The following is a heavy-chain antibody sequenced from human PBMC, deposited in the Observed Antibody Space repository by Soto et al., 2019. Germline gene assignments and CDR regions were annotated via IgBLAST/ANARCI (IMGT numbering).Heavy chain of an antibody. V-gene: IGHV1-18*01. CDR2: ITAYNGNT. Sequence: QVQLVQSGAAVKKPGASVKVSCKASGYTFTSYGSSWVRKAPGQGLEWMGWITAYNGNTNYAEKRQGRVTMTPDTSTSTSYMELRSLRSDDTGEYYCARDSPPAREWGQGTLVPGSS. J-gene: IGHJ4*02. CDR1: GYTFTSYG. CDR3: ARDSPPARE.